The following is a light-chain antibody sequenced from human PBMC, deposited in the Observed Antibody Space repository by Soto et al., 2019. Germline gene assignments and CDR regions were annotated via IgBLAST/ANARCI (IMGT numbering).Light chain of an antibody. J-gene: IGLJ3*02. V-gene: IGLV2-23*01. CDR2: EDT. CDR1: SSDVGSHPL. Sequence: QSALTQPASVSGSPGQSITISCAGTSSDVGSHPLVSWYQQHPGKAPKLMISEDTKRPSGASNRFSGSKSGNMASLTISGLQAEDEADYYCCAFTSAGTWVFGGGTKVTVL. CDR3: CAFTSAGTWV.